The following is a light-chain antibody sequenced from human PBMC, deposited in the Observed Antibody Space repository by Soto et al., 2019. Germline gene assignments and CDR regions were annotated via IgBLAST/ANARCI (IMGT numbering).Light chain of an antibody. Sequence: QSALTQPRSVSGSPGQSVTISCTGTSSDVGNYNYVSWYRHHPGKAPKVLIYDVSKRPSGVPDRFSGSKSGNTASLTVSGLQAEDEADYSCSSYVGTYGLLFGAGTKVTVL. CDR2: DVS. J-gene: IGLJ2*01. V-gene: IGLV2-11*01. CDR3: SSYVGTYGLL. CDR1: SSDVGNYNY.